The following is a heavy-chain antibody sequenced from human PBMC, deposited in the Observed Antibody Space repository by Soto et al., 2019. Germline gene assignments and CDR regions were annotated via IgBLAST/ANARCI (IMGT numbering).Heavy chain of an antibody. CDR3: AKGSRSLVVPAAKGYSYGFFFDY. J-gene: IGHJ4*02. CDR1: GFTFSSYA. Sequence: GGSLRLSCAASGFTFSSYAMSWVRQAPGKGLEWVSAISGSGGSTYYADSVKGRFTISRDNSKNTLYLQMNSLRAEDTAVYYCAKGSRSLVVPAAKGYSYGFFFDYWGQGTLVTVSS. V-gene: IGHV3-23*01. D-gene: IGHD2-2*01. CDR2: ISGSGGST.